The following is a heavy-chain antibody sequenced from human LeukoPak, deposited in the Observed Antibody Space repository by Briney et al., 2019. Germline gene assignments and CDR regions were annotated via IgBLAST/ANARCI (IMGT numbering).Heavy chain of an antibody. Sequence: EGSLRLSCAASGFTFSSYAMSWVRQAPGKGLEWVSAISGSGGSTYYADSVKGRFTISRDNAKNSLYLQMNSLRAEDTAVYYCARLGSGYYFDYWGQGTLVTVSS. J-gene: IGHJ4*02. CDR2: ISGSGGST. V-gene: IGHV3-23*01. CDR1: GFTFSSYA. CDR3: ARLGSGYYFDY. D-gene: IGHD3-10*01.